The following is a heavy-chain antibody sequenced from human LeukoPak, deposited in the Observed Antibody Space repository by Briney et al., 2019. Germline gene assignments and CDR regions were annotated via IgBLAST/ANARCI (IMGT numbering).Heavy chain of an antibody. V-gene: IGHV3-30*03. Sequence: GRSLRLSCAASGFTFSSYGMHWVRQAPGKGLEWVAVMSYDGSKEYYADSVKGRFTISRDNSKNTLYLQMNSLRVEDTAVYYCLVWRHVFDRWGQGTLVTVSS. CDR1: GFTFSSYG. CDR2: MSYDGSKE. CDR3: LVWRHVFDR. J-gene: IGHJ5*02. D-gene: IGHD5/OR15-5a*01.